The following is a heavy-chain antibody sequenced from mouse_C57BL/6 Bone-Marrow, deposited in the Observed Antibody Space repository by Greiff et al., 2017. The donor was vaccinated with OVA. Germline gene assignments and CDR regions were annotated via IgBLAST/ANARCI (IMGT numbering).Heavy chain of an antibody. Sequence: EVKLQESGPGMVKPSQSLSLTCTVTGYSITSGYDWHWIRHFPGNKLEWMGYISYSGSTNYNPSLKSRISITHDTSTNHFFLKLSSVTTEDTATYYCAREGGSSYVNYFDYWGQGTTLTVSS. CDR1: GYSITSGYD. J-gene: IGHJ2*01. CDR2: ISYSGST. CDR3: AREGGSSYVNYFDY. D-gene: IGHD1-1*01. V-gene: IGHV3-1*01.